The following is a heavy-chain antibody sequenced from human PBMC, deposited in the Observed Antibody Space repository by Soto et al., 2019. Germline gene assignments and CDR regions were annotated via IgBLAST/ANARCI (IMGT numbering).Heavy chain of an antibody. CDR2: IVVGSGNT. D-gene: IGHD6-19*01. Sequence: VKVSCKASGFTFTSSAVQWVRQARGQRLEWIGWIVVGSGNTNYAQKFQERVTITRDMSTSTAYMELSSVTAADTAVYYCANRIAVAGFYAFDIWGQGTMVPVSS. J-gene: IGHJ3*02. CDR3: ANRIAVAGFYAFDI. V-gene: IGHV1-58*01. CDR1: GFTFTSSA.